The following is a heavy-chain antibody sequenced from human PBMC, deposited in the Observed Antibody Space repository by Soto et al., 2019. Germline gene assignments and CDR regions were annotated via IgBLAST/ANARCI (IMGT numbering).Heavy chain of an antibody. J-gene: IGHJ4*02. CDR2: IYPGDSDA. CDR1: GYTFSKYW. V-gene: IGHV5-51*01. D-gene: IGHD3-10*01. Sequence: PGESLKISCKGSGYTFSKYWIGWVRQTPWKGLEWMGMIYPGDSDARYSPSFEGQVTFSVDKSINTAYLQWNSLKASDTAMYYCARQGGEYNTMSEYWGQGTMVTVSS. CDR3: ARQGGEYNTMSEY.